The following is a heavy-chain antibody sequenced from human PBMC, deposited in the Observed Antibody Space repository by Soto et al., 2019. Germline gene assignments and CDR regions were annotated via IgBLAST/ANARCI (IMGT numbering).Heavy chain of an antibody. Sequence: GASVNVSCKTSGYTFTSYGITWVRQATGQGLEWMGWISTDKGKTNYAQKFQGRVTMTTDTSTSTAYMELRSLRSDDTAVYYCATRSPAFDYWGQGTLVTVSS. CDR3: ATRSPAFDY. CDR2: ISTDKGKT. J-gene: IGHJ4*02. V-gene: IGHV1-18*01. CDR1: GYTFTSYG.